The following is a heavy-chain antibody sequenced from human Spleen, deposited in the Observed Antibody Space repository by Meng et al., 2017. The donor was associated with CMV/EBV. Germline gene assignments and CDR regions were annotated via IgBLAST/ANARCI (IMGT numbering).Heavy chain of an antibody. Sequence: VSSNSAAWNWIRQSPSRGLEWLGRTYYRSKWYNDYAVSVKSRITINPDTSKNQFSLQLNSVTPEDTAVYYCARVRHSSGWYYLDYWGQGTLVTVSS. J-gene: IGHJ4*02. D-gene: IGHD6-19*01. V-gene: IGHV6-1*01. CDR1: VSSNSAA. CDR2: TYYRSKWYN. CDR3: ARVRHSSGWYYLDY.